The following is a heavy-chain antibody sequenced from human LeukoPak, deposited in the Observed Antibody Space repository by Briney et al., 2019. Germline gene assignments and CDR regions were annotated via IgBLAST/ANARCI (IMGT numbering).Heavy chain of an antibody. CDR1: GFTFSSYG. V-gene: IGHV3-33*01. CDR3: IARGQQLVPDH. J-gene: IGHJ4*02. Sequence: PGRSLRLSCAASGFTFSSYGMHWVRQAPGKGLEWVAVIWYDGSNKYYADSVKGRFTISRDNSKNTLYLQMNSLRAEDTAVYYCIARGQQLVPDHWGQGTLVTVSS. CDR2: IWYDGSNK. D-gene: IGHD6-13*01.